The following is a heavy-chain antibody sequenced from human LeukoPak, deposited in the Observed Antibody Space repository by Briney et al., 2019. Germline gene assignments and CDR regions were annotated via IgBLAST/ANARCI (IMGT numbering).Heavy chain of an antibody. J-gene: IGHJ3*02. Sequence: GASVKVSCKASGYTFTSHYLHWLRQAPGQGLEWMGKINPSGGSPSYGQTFQGSLSMTTDTSTNTVYMELSSLRSEDTAVYYCTRVTAVAEKYNAFDIWGQGTMVIVSS. CDR1: GYTFTSHY. D-gene: IGHD6-19*01. CDR3: TRVTAVAEKYNAFDI. CDR2: INPSGGSP. V-gene: IGHV1-46*01.